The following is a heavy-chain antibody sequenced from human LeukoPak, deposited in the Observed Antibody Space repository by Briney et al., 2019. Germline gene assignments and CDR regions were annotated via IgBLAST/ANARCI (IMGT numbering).Heavy chain of an antibody. J-gene: IGHJ5*02. V-gene: IGHV4-39*01. CDR1: GGSISTSNYY. CDR2: IFYSGST. Sequence: PSETLSLTCTVSGGSISTSNYYWGWIRQPPGKGLEWIGNIFYSGSTYYNPSLKSRVTISVDTSKNQFSLKLSSVTATDTAVYYCARQHPYGGNSFDPWGQGTLVIVSS. D-gene: IGHD4-23*01. CDR3: ARQHPYGGNSFDP.